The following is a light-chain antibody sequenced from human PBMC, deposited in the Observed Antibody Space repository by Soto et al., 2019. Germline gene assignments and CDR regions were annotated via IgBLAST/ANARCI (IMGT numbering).Light chain of an antibody. CDR3: QQYNSYHT. CDR1: QSISSW. J-gene: IGKJ4*01. V-gene: IGKV1-5*01. CDR2: DAS. Sequence: DIQMTQSPSTLSASVGDRVTITCRASQSISSWLAWYQQKPGKAPKLLIYDASSLESGVPSRFSGSGSGTEFSPTISSLQPDDFATYYCQQYNSYHTYGGGTKVEIK.